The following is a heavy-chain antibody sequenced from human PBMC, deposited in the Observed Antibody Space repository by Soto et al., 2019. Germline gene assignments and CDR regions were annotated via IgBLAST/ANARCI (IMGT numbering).Heavy chain of an antibody. V-gene: IGHV1-69*13. D-gene: IGHD4-17*01. CDR1: GGTFSSYA. Sequence: ASVKVSCTASGGTFSSYAISWVRQAPGQGLEWMGGIIPIFGTANYAQKFQGRVTITADESTSTAYMELSSLRSEDTAVYYCARDRRHYGVYYYGMDVWGQGTTVTVSS. J-gene: IGHJ6*02. CDR3: ARDRRHYGVYYYGMDV. CDR2: IIPIFGTA.